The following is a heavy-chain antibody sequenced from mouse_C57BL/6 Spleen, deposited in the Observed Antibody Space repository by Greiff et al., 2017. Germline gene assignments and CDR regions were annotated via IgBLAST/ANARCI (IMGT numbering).Heavy chain of an antibody. CDR3: ATLLRWYLWYFDV. J-gene: IGHJ1*03. CDR2: ISYSGST. V-gene: IGHV3-8*01. CDR1: GYSITSDY. Sequence: EVQRVESGPGLAKPSQTLSLTCSVTGYSITSDYWNWIRKFPGNKLEYMGYISYSGSTYYNPALKSRISITRVTSKNQYYLQLTSVTTEDTSTYYCATLLRWYLWYFDVWGTGTTVTVSS. D-gene: IGHD1-1*01.